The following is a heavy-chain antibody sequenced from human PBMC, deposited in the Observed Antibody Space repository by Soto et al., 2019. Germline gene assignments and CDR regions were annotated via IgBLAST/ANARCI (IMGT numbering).Heavy chain of an antibody. CDR2: INSIFGST. CDR1: GGTVGTYI. V-gene: IGHV1-69*01. CDR3: ARMRNADPRCLPGIGAP. D-gene: IGHD6-13*01. Sequence: QLQLLQSGAEMKKPGSSVNVSCKASGGTVGTYIMSWVRQAPGQGLEWMGEINSIFGSTQYAPSFQGRVTITADETTSTTYMELTSLTSEDTAIYFWARMRNADPRCLPGIGAPWGQGTLVTVSS. J-gene: IGHJ1*01.